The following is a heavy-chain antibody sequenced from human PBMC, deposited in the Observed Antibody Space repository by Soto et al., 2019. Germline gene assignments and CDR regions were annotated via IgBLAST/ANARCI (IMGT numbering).Heavy chain of an antibody. J-gene: IGHJ6*02. D-gene: IGHD4-4*01. CDR1: GYTFTDYW. Sequence: GESLKISCKGSGYTFTDYWIGWLRQLPGKGLEWMGIIYPGDSDTRYSPSFQGHVTITVDKSTSTAYLQWNTLKASDTAMYYCARHLSNFRYYYYAMDVWGQGTKVTVYS. CDR3: ARHLSNFRYYYYAMDV. CDR2: IYPGDSDT. V-gene: IGHV5-51*01.